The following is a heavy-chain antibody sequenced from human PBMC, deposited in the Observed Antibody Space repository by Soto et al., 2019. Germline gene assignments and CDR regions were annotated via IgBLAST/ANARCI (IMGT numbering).Heavy chain of an antibody. Sequence: PSETLSLTCAVSGGSISTSVWWTRVRQPPGKGLEWIGEIFHSRSINYNPSLQNRVTISADSSQSQFSLKLTSLTAADTALYYCATRSTTQDVFEVWGQGTMVTVSS. D-gene: IGHD1-26*01. CDR2: IFHSRSI. CDR1: GGSISTSVW. CDR3: ATRSTTQDVFEV. V-gene: IGHV4-4*02. J-gene: IGHJ3*01.